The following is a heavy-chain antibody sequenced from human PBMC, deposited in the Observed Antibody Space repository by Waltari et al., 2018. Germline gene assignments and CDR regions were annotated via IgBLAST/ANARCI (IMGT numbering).Heavy chain of an antibody. CDR1: GFTFSDNW. CDR3: VRGSSGWYGTDF. D-gene: IGHD6-19*01. Sequence: EVKLVESGGGLVQPGGSLRLSCAASGFTFSDNWMHWVRQAPGKGLVWVLRRNRDASIKDYADSVKGRFTISRDNAENTLYLQMNSLRIEDTAVYYCVRGSSGWYGTDFWGQGTLVTVSS. J-gene: IGHJ4*02. CDR2: RNRDASIK. V-gene: IGHV3-74*01.